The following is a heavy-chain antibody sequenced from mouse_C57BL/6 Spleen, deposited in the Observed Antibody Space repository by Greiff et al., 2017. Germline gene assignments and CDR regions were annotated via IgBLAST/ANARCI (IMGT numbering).Heavy chain of an antibody. V-gene: IGHV1-50*01. Sequence: QVQLQQPGAELVKPGASVKLSCKASGYTFTSYWMQWVKQRPGQGLEWIGEIDPSDSYTNYNQKFKGKATLTVDTSSSTAYMQLSSLTSEDSAVYYCARGSLSDYAMDYWGQGTSFTVSS. J-gene: IGHJ4*01. D-gene: IGHD6-2*01. CDR1: GYTFTSYW. CDR3: ARGSLSDYAMDY. CDR2: IDPSDSYT.